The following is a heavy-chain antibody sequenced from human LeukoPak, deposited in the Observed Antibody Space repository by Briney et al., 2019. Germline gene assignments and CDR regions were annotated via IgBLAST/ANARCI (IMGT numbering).Heavy chain of an antibody. D-gene: IGHD3-10*01. CDR2: ISWNSGSI. V-gene: IGHV3-9*01. CDR1: GFTFDDYA. J-gene: IGHJ4*02. CDR3: ARDRGYRSGSYYGDY. Sequence: QPGRSLRLSCAASGFTFDDYAMHWVRQAPGKGLEWVSGISWNSGSIGYADSVKGRFTISRDNAKNSLYLQMNSLRAEDTAVYYCARDRGYRSGSYYGDYWGQGTLVTVSS.